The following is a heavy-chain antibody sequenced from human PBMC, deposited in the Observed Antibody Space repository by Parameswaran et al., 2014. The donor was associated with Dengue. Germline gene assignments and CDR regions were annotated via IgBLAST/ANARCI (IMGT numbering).Heavy chain of an antibody. CDR2: IYYSGST. J-gene: IGHJ4*02. CDR3: AREAALPRVVPFDY. Sequence: PGKGLEWIGYIYYSGSTYYNPSLKSRVTISVDTSKNQFSLKLSSVTAADTAVYYCAREAALPRVVPFDYWGQGTLVTVSS. D-gene: IGHD3-3*01. V-gene: IGHV4-30-4*01.